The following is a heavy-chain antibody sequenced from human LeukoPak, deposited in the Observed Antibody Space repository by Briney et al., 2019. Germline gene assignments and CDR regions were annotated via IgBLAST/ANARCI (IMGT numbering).Heavy chain of an antibody. CDR1: GFTFSSYA. V-gene: IGHV3-23*01. CDR3: ATYRQVMLPFEA. D-gene: IGHD5-18*01. J-gene: IGHJ5*02. Sequence: GGSLRLSCAASGFTFSSYAMSWVRQAPGKGLEWVSSTFQGGGEIHYADSVRGRFTISRDNSRSTLFLQMNSLRGEDTAIYYCATYRQVMLPFEAWGQGTLVTVSS. CDR2: TFQGGGEI.